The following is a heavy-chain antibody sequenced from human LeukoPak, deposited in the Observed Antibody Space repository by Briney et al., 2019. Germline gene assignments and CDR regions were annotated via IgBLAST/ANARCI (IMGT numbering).Heavy chain of an antibody. J-gene: IGHJ4*02. D-gene: IGHD1-20*01. CDR1: GYSISRGYY. Sequence: SETLSLTCGVSGYSISRGYYWAWIRQPPEKGLEWIGTNYHIGSTYYNPSLESRVTISVDTSKNEFSLNLNSVTAADTAVYYCARAGWIITSGIDYWGQGALVTVSS. CDR3: ARAGWIITSGIDY. CDR2: NYHIGST. V-gene: IGHV4-38-2*01.